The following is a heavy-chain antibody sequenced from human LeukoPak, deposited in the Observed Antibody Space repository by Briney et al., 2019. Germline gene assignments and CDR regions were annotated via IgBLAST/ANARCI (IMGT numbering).Heavy chain of an antibody. V-gene: IGHV4-4*07. J-gene: IGHJ4*02. CDR3: ASGNYGDYVPGWDY. Sequence: SETLSLTCSVSGDSTIYNYWSWIRQPAGKGLEWIGRIFSDGKINYSPSLESRVTMSVDNAKNQFSLRLSSVTAADTAVYYCASGNYGDYVPGWDYWGQGTLVTVSS. D-gene: IGHD4-17*01. CDR2: IFSDGKI. CDR1: GDSTIYNY.